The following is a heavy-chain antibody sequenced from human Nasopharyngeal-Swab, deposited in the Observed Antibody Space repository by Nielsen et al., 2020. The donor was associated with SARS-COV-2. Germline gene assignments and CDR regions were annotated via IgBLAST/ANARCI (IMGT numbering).Heavy chain of an antibody. CDR2: INPNSGGT. Sequence: ASGKVSCKASGYTFTGYYMHWVRQAPGQGLEWMGRINPNSGGTNYAQKFQGRVTMTRDTSISTAYMELSRLRSDDTAVYYCARGPDSSGYNYYYYYMDVWGKGTTVTVSS. J-gene: IGHJ6*03. V-gene: IGHV1-2*06. CDR1: GYTFTGYY. D-gene: IGHD3-22*01. CDR3: ARGPDSSGYNYYYYYMDV.